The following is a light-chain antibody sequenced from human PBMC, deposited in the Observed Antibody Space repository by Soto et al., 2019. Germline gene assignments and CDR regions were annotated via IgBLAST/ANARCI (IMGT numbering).Light chain of an antibody. CDR1: SSDVGGYNY. CDR3: RSYTSGSTLV. V-gene: IGLV2-14*01. CDR2: EVS. Sequence: QSVLTQPASVSGSPGQSITISCTGTSSDVGGYNYVSWYQQHPGKAPKLMIYEVSNRPSGVSNRFSGSKSGNTASLTISGLQAEYEADYYCRSYTSGSTLVFGGGTKLTVL. J-gene: IGLJ2*01.